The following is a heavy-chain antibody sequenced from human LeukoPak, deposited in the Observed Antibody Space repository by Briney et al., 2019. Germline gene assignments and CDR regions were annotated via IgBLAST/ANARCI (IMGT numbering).Heavy chain of an antibody. Sequence: GGSLRLSCAASGFTFSTYGMTWVRQAPGKGLEWVSAISGSAATTFYADSVKGRFTISRDNSKNTLYLQMNSLRAEDTAVYYCARDQGRRYYGSGKGDYYYYYMDVWGKGTTVTISS. CDR2: ISGSAATT. CDR3: ARDQGRRYYGSGKGDYYYYYMDV. V-gene: IGHV3-23*01. J-gene: IGHJ6*03. D-gene: IGHD3-10*01. CDR1: GFTFSTYG.